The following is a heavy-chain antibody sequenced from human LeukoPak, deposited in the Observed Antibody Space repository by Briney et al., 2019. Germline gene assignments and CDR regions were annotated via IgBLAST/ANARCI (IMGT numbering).Heavy chain of an antibody. CDR3: AMISGRYEGGQFDP. CDR1: GGSFSGYY. D-gene: IGHD1-26*01. J-gene: IGHJ5*02. CDR2: INHSGST. V-gene: IGHV4-34*01. Sequence: PSETLSLTCAVYGGSFSGYYWSWIRQPPGNGLEWIGEINHSGSTNYNPSLKSRVTISVDTSKNQFSLKLSSVTAADTAVYYCAMISGRYEGGQFDPWGQGTLVTVSS.